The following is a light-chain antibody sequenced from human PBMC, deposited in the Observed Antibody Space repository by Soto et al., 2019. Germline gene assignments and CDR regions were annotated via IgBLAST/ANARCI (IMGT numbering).Light chain of an antibody. V-gene: IGKV1-33*01. Sequence: IQMHQSPSSLSASIGDRVTITCQASQNITNNLSWYQQKPGKAPNLLIYHASKLAKGVTSRFSGSGSGTDFSFIITSLQREDLATYYCQQYYGLPPLTSGQGTRLAI. J-gene: IGKJ5*01. CDR1: QNITNN. CDR3: QQYYGLPPLT. CDR2: HAS.